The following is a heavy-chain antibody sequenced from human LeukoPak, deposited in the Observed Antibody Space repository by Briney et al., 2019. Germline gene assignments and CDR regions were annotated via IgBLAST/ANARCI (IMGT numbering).Heavy chain of an antibody. J-gene: IGHJ3*02. V-gene: IGHV1-18*01. CDR3: ARGSGRDGYSYAFDI. CDR1: GYTFTNYG. Sequence: ASVKVSRKASGYTFTNYGVNWVRQAPGQGLEYVGWISGYDGNTNYAQKVQGRVTMTADISTSTAYMELRSLISDDTAVYYCARGSGRDGYSYAFDIWGQGTMVTVSP. CDR2: ISGYDGNT. D-gene: IGHD5-24*01.